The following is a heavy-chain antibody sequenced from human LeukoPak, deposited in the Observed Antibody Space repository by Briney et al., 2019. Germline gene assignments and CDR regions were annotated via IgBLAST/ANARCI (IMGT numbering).Heavy chain of an antibody. CDR3: ARAARITIFGVVIITLDY. D-gene: IGHD3-3*01. CDR2: INPNSGGT. J-gene: IGHJ4*02. V-gene: IGHV1-2*02. CDR1: GYTFTGYY. Sequence: ASVKVSCKASGYTFTGYYMHWVRQAPGQGREWMGWINPNSGGTNYAQKFQGRVTMTRDTSISTAYMELSRLRSDDTAVYYCARAARITIFGVVIITLDYWGQGTLVTVSS.